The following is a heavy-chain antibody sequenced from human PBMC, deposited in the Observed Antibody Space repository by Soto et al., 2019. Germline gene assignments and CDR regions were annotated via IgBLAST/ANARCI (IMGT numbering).Heavy chain of an antibody. CDR1: GYTFTSYD. CDR2: MNPNNGNT. J-gene: IGHJ1*01. CDR3: ARSPRNYYALGSYSYFRH. Sequence: ASVKVSCKASGYTFTSYDISWVQQATGQGLEWMGWMNPNNGNTDYAPKFQGRVTMTMNTSIGTAHMELSSLRSEDTAVYYCARSPRNYYALGSYSYFRHWGQGTLVTV. V-gene: IGHV1-8*01. D-gene: IGHD3-10*01.